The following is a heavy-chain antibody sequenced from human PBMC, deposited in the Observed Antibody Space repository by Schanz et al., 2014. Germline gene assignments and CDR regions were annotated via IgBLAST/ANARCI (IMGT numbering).Heavy chain of an antibody. CDR2: ISGSGGST. Sequence: DVQLLESGGGLVQPGGSLRLSCAASGFTFTNYAMSWVRQAPGKGLEWVSLISGSGGSTYYADSVKGRFTISRDNSKNTRYLQMNSLRAEDTAVYYCAKGRFGELSAFDIWGQGTMITVSS. V-gene: IGHV3-23*01. D-gene: IGHD3-10*01. CDR1: GFTFTNYA. CDR3: AKGRFGELSAFDI. J-gene: IGHJ3*02.